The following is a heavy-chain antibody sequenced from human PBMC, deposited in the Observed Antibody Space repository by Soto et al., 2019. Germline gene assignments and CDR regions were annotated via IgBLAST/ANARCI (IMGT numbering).Heavy chain of an antibody. CDR1: GYSFTSYW. J-gene: IGHJ6*02. V-gene: IGHV5-51*01. CDR3: ARQEGRYDILTGYLYYYGMDV. CDR2: IYPGDSDT. Sequence: GESLKISCKGSGYSFTSYWIGWVRQMPGKGLELMGIIYPGDSDTRYSPSFQGQVTISADKSISTAYLQWSSLKASDTAMYYCARQEGRYDILTGYLYYYGMDVWGQGTTVTVSS. D-gene: IGHD3-9*01.